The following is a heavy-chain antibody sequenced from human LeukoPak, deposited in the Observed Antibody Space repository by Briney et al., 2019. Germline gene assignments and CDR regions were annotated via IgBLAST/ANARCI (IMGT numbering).Heavy chain of an antibody. CDR1: GFTFSSYE. Sequence: GGSLRLSCAASGFTFSSYEMNWVRQAPGKGLERVSYISGSGSAIYYAGSVKGRFTISRDNAKNSLYLQMNSLRAQDTAVYYCARDGYHYYGSGTYFGYYYMDVWGKGTTVTISS. J-gene: IGHJ6*03. CDR2: ISGSGSAI. CDR3: ARDGYHYYGSGTYFGYYYMDV. D-gene: IGHD3-10*01. V-gene: IGHV3-48*03.